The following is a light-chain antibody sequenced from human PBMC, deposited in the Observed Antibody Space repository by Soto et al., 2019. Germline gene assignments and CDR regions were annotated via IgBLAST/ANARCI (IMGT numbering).Light chain of an antibody. CDR1: SSDVGGYNY. Sequence: QSVLTQPRSVSGSPGQSVTISCTGTSSDVGGYNYVSWYQQHPGKAPKLMIYDVSKRPSGFPDRFSGSKSGNTASLTISGLQAKDEADYYCCSYAGSYTSFIFGTGTKLTVL. J-gene: IGLJ1*01. CDR3: CSYAGSYTSFI. V-gene: IGLV2-11*01. CDR2: DVS.